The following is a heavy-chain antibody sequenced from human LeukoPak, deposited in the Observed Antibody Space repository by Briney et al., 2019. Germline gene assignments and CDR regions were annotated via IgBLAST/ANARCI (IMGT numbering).Heavy chain of an antibody. CDR3: AKDQVGYSSSWSEDY. D-gene: IGHD6-13*01. J-gene: IGHJ4*02. Sequence: GGSLRLSRVASRFNFDEYSMDWVRQVPGKGLEWVSSISSNSHYIYYADSVKGRFTITRDNAEKSLYLQMNSLRAEDTAVYYCAKDQVGYSSSWSEDYWGQGTLVTVSS. CDR1: RFNFDEYS. CDR2: ISSNSHYI. V-gene: IGHV3-21*01.